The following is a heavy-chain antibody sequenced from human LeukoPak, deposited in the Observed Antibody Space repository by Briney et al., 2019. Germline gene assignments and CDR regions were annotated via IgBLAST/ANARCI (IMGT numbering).Heavy chain of an antibody. J-gene: IGHJ4*02. V-gene: IGHV3-7*01. CDR2: IKQDGSEK. D-gene: IGHD6-13*01. CDR3: ARDGFVGAADY. CDR1: EFIFSGYW. Sequence: GGSLRLSCAASEFIFSGYWMNWVGQAPGKGLEWVANIKQDGSEKQYVDSVRGRFTISRDNAKNSLYLQMNSLRVEDTAVYYCARDGFVGAADYWGQGTLVTVSS.